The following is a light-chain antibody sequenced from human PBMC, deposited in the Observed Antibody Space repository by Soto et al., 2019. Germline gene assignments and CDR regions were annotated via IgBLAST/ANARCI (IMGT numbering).Light chain of an antibody. J-gene: IGLJ1*01. CDR2: EVN. CDR3: NSFAGSRGV. CDR1: SSDVGGYNY. Sequence: QSVLTQPPSASGSPGQSVTISCTGTSSDVGGYNYVSWYQQHPGKAPKLIIYEVNKRPSGVPDRFSGSKSGNTASLTVSGLQAEDEADYYCNSFAGSRGVFGTGTKLTVL. V-gene: IGLV2-8*01.